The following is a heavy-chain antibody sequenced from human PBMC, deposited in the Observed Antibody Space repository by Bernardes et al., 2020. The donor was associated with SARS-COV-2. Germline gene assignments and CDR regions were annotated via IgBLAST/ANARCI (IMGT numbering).Heavy chain of an antibody. J-gene: IGHJ5*02. CDR3: AKDRSIFWFGEGKNPFHP. CDR2: ISYEGSIK. V-gene: IGHV3-30*18. Sequence: GGSLRLSCATSGFSFNNYGLHWVRQAPGKGPEWVAVISYEGSIKYYADSVGGRFTISRDSSRNTLFLDMKGLRAEDTAVYYCAKDRSIFWFGEGKNPFHPWGQGTLVTVSS. D-gene: IGHD3-10*01. CDR1: GFSFNNYG.